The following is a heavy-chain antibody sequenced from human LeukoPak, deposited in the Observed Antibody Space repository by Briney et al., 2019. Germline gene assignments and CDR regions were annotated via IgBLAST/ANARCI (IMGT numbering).Heavy chain of an antibody. J-gene: IGHJ6*03. CDR1: GFTFSSYG. D-gene: IGHD3-10*01. CDR3: AKEGEVLWFGEFYYMDV. Sequence: GGTLRLSCAASGFTFSSYGMSWVRQAPGKGLEWVSAISGSGGSTYYADSVKGRFTISRDNSKNTLYLQMNSLRAEDTAVYYCAKEGEVLWFGEFYYMDVWGKGTTVTISS. V-gene: IGHV3-23*01. CDR2: ISGSGGST.